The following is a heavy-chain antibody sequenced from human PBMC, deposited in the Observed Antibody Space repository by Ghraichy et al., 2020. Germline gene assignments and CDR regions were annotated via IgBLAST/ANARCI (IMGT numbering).Heavy chain of an antibody. CDR1: GFTFSSYA. V-gene: IGHV3-23*01. J-gene: IGHJ3*02. CDR3: AKDVVGNSGWYGSFDI. Sequence: GESLNISCAASGFTFSSYAMSWVRQAPGKGLEWVSAISGSGGSTYYADSVKGRFTISRDNSKNTLYLQMNSLRAEDTAVYYCAKDVVGNSGWYGSFDIWGQGTMVTVSS. CDR2: ISGSGGST. D-gene: IGHD6-19*01.